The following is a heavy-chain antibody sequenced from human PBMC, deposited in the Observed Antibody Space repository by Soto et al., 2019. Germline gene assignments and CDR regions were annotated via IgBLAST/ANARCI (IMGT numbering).Heavy chain of an antibody. V-gene: IGHV3-23*01. CDR1: GFTFSDFA. D-gene: IGHD2-2*03. CDR2: IYGGGNGP. CDR3: AKMEGMDPWAYSFAC. J-gene: IGHJ4*02. Sequence: EVQVLESGGGLVQPGGSLRLSCAATGFTFSDFAMSWVRQAPGKGLEWVSRIYGGGNGPHYADSVKGRVTISRDNSKNTLYLQMNSLRAEDTAVYYCAKMEGMDPWAYSFACWGQGTLVTVSS.